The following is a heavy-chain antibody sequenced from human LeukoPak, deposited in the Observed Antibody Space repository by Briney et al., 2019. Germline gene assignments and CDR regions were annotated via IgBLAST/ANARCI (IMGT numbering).Heavy chain of an antibody. V-gene: IGHV4-59*01. D-gene: IGHD4-23*01. CDR2: IYYSGST. CDR1: GGSISSYY. CDR3: ARGLRWYYLDY. J-gene: IGHJ4*01. Sequence: SETLSLTCTVSGGSISSYYWSWIRQPPGKGLEWIGYIYYSGSTNYNPSLKSRVTISVDTSKNQFSLKLSSVTAADTAVYYCARGLRWYYLDYWGQGTLVTVSS.